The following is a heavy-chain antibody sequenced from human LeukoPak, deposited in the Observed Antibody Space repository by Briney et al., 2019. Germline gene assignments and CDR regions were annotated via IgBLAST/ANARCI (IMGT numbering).Heavy chain of an antibody. V-gene: IGHV4-59*01. CDR2: IYYSGNT. Sequence: SETLSLTCTVSGGSISSYYWGWIRQPPGKGLEYIGYIYYSGNTNYNPSLKSRVTISVDTSKNQFSLKLNSVTAADTAVYFCARGHNIVGPWGQGTLVTVSS. J-gene: IGHJ5*02. D-gene: IGHD1-14*01. CDR1: GGSISSYY. CDR3: ARGHNIVGP.